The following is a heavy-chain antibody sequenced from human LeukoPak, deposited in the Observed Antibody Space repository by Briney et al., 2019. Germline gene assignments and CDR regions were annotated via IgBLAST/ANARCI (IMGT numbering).Heavy chain of an antibody. D-gene: IGHD5-12*01. CDR2: INPNSGGT. CDR1: GYTFTGYY. CDR3: ARVPYSGYDYAFLDY. J-gene: IGHJ4*02. Sequence: ASVKVSCKASGYTFTGYYMHWVRQAPGQGLEWMGWINPNSGGTNYAQKFQGWVTMTRDTSIGTAYMELSRLRSDDTAVYYCARVPYSGYDYAFLDYWGQGTLVTVSS. V-gene: IGHV1-2*04.